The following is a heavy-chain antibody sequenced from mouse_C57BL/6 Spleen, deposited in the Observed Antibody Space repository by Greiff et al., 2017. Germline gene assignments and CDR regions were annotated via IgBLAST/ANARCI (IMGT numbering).Heavy chain of an antibody. CDR3: ARRDYGAY. CDR2: INPGSGGP. J-gene: IGHJ3*01. D-gene: IGHD1-1*01. V-gene: IGHV1-54*01. CDR1: GYAFTNYL. Sequence: QVQLKQSGAELVRPGTSVTVSCKASGYAFTNYLIEWVKQRPGQGLEWIGVINPGSGGPNSHEKFKGKATLTADKSSSTAYMQLSSLTAEDSAVYFCARRDYGAYWGQGTLVTVSA.